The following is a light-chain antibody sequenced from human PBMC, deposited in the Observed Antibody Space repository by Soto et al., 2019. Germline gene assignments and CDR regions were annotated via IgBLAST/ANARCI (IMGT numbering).Light chain of an antibody. CDR3: SSYSSSDTLV. CDR1: SSDVGGHNF. CDR2: DVR. Sequence: QYVLTQPASVSGSPGQSITISCTGTSSDVGGHNFVSWYQQHPGRAPKLMIYDVRNRPSGVSNRFSGSKSANTASLVISGLQAEDEADYYCSSYSSSDTLVFGGGTKLTVL. J-gene: IGLJ2*01. V-gene: IGLV2-14*03.